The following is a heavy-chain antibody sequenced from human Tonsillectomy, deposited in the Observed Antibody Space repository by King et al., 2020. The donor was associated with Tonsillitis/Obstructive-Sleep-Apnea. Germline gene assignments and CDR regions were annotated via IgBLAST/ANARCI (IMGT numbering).Heavy chain of an antibody. CDR2: IKQDGSEK. Sequence: VQLVESGGGLVQSGGSLRLSCAASGFTISSYWMSWVRQAPGKGLEWVANIKQDGSEKHYVDSVKGRLTISRDNAKNSLYLQLNSLRAEDTAVYYCAREGGHGMGFDYWGQGTLVTDSS. J-gene: IGHJ4*02. V-gene: IGHV3-7*01. CDR3: AREGGHGMGFDY. CDR1: GFTISSYW. D-gene: IGHD3-16*01.